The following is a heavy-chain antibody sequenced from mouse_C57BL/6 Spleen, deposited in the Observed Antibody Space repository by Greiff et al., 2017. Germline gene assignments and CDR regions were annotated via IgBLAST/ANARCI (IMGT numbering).Heavy chain of an antibody. V-gene: IGHV1-55*01. Sequence: VQLQQPGAELVKPGASVKMSCKASGYTFTSYWITWVKQRPGQGLEWIGDIYPGSGSTNYNEKFKSKATLTVDTSSSTAYMQLSSLTSEDSAVYYCALIYYDYVWFAYWGQGTLVTVSA. CDR1: GYTFTSYW. CDR3: ALIYYDYVWFAY. D-gene: IGHD2-4*01. J-gene: IGHJ3*01. CDR2: IYPGSGST.